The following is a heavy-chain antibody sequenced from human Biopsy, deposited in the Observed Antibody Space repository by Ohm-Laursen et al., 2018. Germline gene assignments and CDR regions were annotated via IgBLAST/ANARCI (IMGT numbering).Heavy chain of an antibody. D-gene: IGHD4-23*01. CDR1: GGSFTGLY. Sequence: SDTLSFTCPVSGGSFTGLYWIWIRQPPGKGWEWFGHIPYTGYTSYNASLKSRVTNSVVTSRNHFSLRLSSLTAVDPAVYYCARGSNDFGGLYFPRWGQGTLLTVSS. V-gene: IGHV4-59*11. CDR2: IPYTGYT. CDR3: ARGSNDFGGLYFPR. J-gene: IGHJ4*02.